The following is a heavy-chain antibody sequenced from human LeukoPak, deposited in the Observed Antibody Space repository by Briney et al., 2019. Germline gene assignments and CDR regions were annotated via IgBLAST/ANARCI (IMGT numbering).Heavy chain of an antibody. D-gene: IGHD3-10*01. CDR3: ARSITMVRGVIENYFDY. CDR2: ISSSSSTI. CDR1: GFTFSSYS. V-gene: IGHV3-48*01. J-gene: IGHJ4*02. Sequence: GGSLRLSCAASGFTFSSYSMNWVRQAPGKGLEWVSYISSSSSTIYYADSVKGRFTISRDNAKNSLYLQMNSLRAEDTAVYCCARSITMVRGVIENYFDYWGQGTLVTVSS.